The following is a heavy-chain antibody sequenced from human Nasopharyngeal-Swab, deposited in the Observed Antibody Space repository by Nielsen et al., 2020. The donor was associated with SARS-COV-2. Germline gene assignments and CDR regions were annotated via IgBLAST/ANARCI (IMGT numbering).Heavy chain of an antibody. CDR2: IYYSGST. J-gene: IGHJ4*02. Sequence: SETLSLTCTVSGGSISSYYWSWIRQPPGKGLEWIGYIYYSGSTNYNPSLKSRVTISVDTSKNQFSLKLSSVTAADTAVYYRARRAGSGWYGYWGQGTLVTVSS. D-gene: IGHD6-19*01. V-gene: IGHV4-59*01. CDR3: ARRAGSGWYGY. CDR1: GGSISSYY.